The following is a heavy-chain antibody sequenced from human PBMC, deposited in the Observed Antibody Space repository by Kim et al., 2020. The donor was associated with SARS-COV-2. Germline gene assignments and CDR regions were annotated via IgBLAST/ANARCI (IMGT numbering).Heavy chain of an antibody. CDR3: AKAESQMYLFDY. D-gene: IGHD2-2*01. CDR2: LSSGGSTK. V-gene: IGHV3-30*18. Sequence: GGSLRLSCEASGFTFSNYGMQWVRQAPGKGLEWVAVLSSGGSTKYYADSVKGRFTISRDNSKNTLYLEMNSLRTEDTAVYYCAKAESQMYLFDYCGQGT. CDR1: GFTFSNYG. J-gene: IGHJ4*02.